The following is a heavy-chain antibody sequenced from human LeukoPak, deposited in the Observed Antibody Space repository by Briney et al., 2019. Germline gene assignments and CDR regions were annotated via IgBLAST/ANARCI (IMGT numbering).Heavy chain of an antibody. V-gene: IGHV4-4*07. J-gene: IGHJ6*03. CDR2: IYSTGTT. CDR3: ARENCSGGSCYSIYYYYYMDV. Sequence: HPSETLSLTCTVSGGSMNQYYWSWIRQPAGKGLEWIGRIYSTGTTYYKPSLKSRVTMSVDTSHNQFFLKLNSVTAADTAVYYCARENCSGGSCYSIYYYYYMDVWGKGTTVTVSS. CDR1: GGSMNQYY. D-gene: IGHD2-15*01.